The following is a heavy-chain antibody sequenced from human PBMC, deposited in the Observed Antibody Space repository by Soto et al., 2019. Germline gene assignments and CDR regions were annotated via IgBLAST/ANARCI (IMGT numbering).Heavy chain of an antibody. CDR3: ARAVAVAADFGY. CDR1: GYTFTGYA. CDR2: INAGNGNT. J-gene: IGHJ4*02. D-gene: IGHD6-19*01. V-gene: IGHV1-3*05. Sequence: QVQLVQSGAEEKKPGASVKVSCKASGYTFTGYAMHWVRQAPGQRLEWMGWINAGNGNTKYSQKFQGRVTITRDTSASTAYMELSSLRSEDTAVYYCARAVAVAADFGYWGQGTLVTVSS.